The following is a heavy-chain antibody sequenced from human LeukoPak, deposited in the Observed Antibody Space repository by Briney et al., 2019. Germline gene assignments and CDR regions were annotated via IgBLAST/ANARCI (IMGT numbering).Heavy chain of an antibody. D-gene: IGHD1-26*01. Sequence: PGGSLRLSCAASGFTFSSYAMNWVRQAPGRGLEWVSSISGSGGRTYYADSVKGRFTISRDNSKNTLFLQMNSQRAEDTAVYYCAKAKVGATNDAFDIWGQGTMVTVSS. J-gene: IGHJ3*02. V-gene: IGHV3-23*01. CDR1: GFTFSSYA. CDR2: ISGSGGRT. CDR3: AKAKVGATNDAFDI.